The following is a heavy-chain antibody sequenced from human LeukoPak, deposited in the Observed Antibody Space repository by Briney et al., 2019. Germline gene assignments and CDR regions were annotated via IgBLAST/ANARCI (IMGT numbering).Heavy chain of an antibody. J-gene: IGHJ4*02. CDR1: GGSISSGDYY. CDR3: AKQPIAVAGYDY. Sequence: PSQTLSLTCTVSGGSISSGDYYWSWIRQPPGKGLEWIGYIYYSGSTYYNPSLKSRVTISVDTSKNQFSLKLSSVTAADTAVYYCAKQPIAVAGYDYWGQGTLVTVSS. V-gene: IGHV4-30-4*08. CDR2: IYYSGST. D-gene: IGHD6-19*01.